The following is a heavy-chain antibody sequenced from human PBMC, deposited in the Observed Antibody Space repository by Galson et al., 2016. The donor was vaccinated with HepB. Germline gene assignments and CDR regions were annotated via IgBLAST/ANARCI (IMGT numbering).Heavy chain of an antibody. CDR1: GFTFSNYA. V-gene: IGHV3-23*01. J-gene: IGHJ4*02. Sequence: SLRLSCAPSGFTFSNYAMTWVRQAPGKELEWVSDISGGRETTHYADSVKGRFSISRDNARNTLFLQMNSLRAEDTAVYYCAKGQGYSSAWYFDHWGQGTLVTVSS. CDR3: AKGQGYSSAWYFDH. D-gene: IGHD6-25*01. CDR2: ISGGRETT.